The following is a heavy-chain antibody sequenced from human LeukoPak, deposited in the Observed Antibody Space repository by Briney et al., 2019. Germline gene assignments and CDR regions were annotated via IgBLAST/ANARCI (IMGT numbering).Heavy chain of an antibody. CDR3: AVLTAAGRGRGLFDY. Sequence: PGRSLRLSCAASGFTFSSYGMHWVRQAPGKGLEWVAAISYDGSNKYYADSVKGRFTISRDNSKNTLYLQMNSLRAEDTAVYYCAVLTAAGRGRGLFDYWGQGTLVTVSS. V-gene: IGHV3-30*03. J-gene: IGHJ4*02. D-gene: IGHD6-13*01. CDR1: GFTFSSYG. CDR2: ISYDGSNK.